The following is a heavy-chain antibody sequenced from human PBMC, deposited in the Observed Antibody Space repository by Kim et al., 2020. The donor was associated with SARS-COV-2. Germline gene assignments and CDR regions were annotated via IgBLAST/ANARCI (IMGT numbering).Heavy chain of an antibody. Sequence: GGSLRLSCAASGFIISNYGMNWVRQAPGKGLEWLANIRRDGSEGYYVYSVRGRSTISTDNDQNSRYPQLHILRADNKAVAYCERGYDHAAVYWVQRNLV. CDR3: ERGYDHAAVY. CDR1: GFIISNYG. CDR2: IRRDGSEG. J-gene: IGHJ4*02. D-gene: IGHD2-2*01. V-gene: IGHV3-7*01.